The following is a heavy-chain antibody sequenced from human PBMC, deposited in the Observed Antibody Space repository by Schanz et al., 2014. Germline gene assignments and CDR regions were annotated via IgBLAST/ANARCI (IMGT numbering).Heavy chain of an antibody. CDR2: FDVEDGET. V-gene: IGHV1-24*01. CDR1: GYIFGSHG. D-gene: IGHD3-10*01. Sequence: QVQLVQSAPEVKKPGASVKVSCKASGYIFGSHGMTWVRQAPGKGLEWLGGFDVEDGETIYAQKFQGRVTMTEDTSTETAYMELSGLRSGDTAVYYCAANSPFRMVRGSNAFDAWGQGTMVTVSS. CDR3: AANSPFRMVRGSNAFDA. J-gene: IGHJ3*01.